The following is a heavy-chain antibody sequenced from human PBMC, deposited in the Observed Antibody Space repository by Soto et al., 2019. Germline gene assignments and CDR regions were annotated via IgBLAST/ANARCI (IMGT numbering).Heavy chain of an antibody. V-gene: IGHV3-30*18. Sequence: PGGSLRLSCAASGFTFSSYGMHWVRQAPGKGLEWVAVISYDGSNKYYADSVKGRFTISRDNSKNTLYLQMNSLSAGDTAVYYCAKEYYGGNSTYYYYGMDVWGQGTTVTVSS. D-gene: IGHD3-3*01. CDR2: ISYDGSNK. J-gene: IGHJ6*02. CDR1: GFTFSSYG. CDR3: AKEYYGGNSTYYYYGMDV.